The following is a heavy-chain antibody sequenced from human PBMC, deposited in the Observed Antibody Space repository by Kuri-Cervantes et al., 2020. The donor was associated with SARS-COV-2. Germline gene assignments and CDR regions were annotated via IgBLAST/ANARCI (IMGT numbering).Heavy chain of an antibody. J-gene: IGHJ6*02. CDR3: SSGRTVTTLYYYYYYDMDV. Sequence: SETLSLTCAVYGGSFSGYYWSWIRQPPGKGLEWMWEINHSGSTNYNPSLKSRVTISVDTSKNQFTLKLSSVTAADTAVYYCSSGRTVTTLYYYYYYDMDVWGQGTTVTVSS. D-gene: IGHD4-11*01. V-gene: IGHV4-34*01. CDR1: GGSFSGYY. CDR2: INHSGST.